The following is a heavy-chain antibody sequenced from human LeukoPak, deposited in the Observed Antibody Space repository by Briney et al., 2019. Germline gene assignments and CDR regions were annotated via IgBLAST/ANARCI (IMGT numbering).Heavy chain of an antibody. CDR2: IYSSGST. CDR3: ARRRGSDISRLYYYYMDV. J-gene: IGHJ6*03. V-gene: IGHV4-59*08. D-gene: IGHD3-9*01. CDR1: GGSMTYYY. Sequence: KSSETLSLTCTVSGGSMTYYYWSWIRQPPRKGLEGIGFIYSSGSTTYNPSLASRVTISVDTSKKQFSLKLSSVTAADTAVYYCARRRGSDISRLYYYYMDVWGKGTTVTVSS.